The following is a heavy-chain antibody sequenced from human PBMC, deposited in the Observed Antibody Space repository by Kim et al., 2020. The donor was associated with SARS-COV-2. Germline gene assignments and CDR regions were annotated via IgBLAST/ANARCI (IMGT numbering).Heavy chain of an antibody. J-gene: IGHJ6*03. Sequence: NHAYPVKGRFTISRDNSQNTVYLQMNSLRAEDTAIYYCAKGSRYYYMDVWGKGTTVTVSS. CDR3: AKGSRYYYMDV. V-gene: IGHV3-23*01.